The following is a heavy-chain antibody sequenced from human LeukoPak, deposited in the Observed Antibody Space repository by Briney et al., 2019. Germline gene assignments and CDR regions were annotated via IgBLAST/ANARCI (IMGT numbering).Heavy chain of an antibody. V-gene: IGHV3-7*01. Sequence: GGSLRLSCAASGFTFSSFWMSWVRQAPGKGLEWVANIKQDGSEKNYVDSVKGRFTISKDNSKNTLYLQMNSLKTEDTALYYCARGSVGTPPPFDFWGQGTLVTVSS. J-gene: IGHJ4*02. CDR1: GFTFSSFW. CDR3: ARGSVGTPPPFDF. D-gene: IGHD2-15*01. CDR2: IKQDGSEK.